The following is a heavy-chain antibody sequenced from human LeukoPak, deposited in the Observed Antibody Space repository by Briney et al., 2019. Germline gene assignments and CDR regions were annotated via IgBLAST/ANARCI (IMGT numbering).Heavy chain of an antibody. D-gene: IGHD2-2*01. J-gene: IGHJ4*02. CDR3: ARGRGVVPAAMYMY. CDR2: INHSGST. V-gene: IGHV4-34*01. Sequence: SETLSLTCAVYGGSFRGYYWSWIRQPPGKGLEWIGEINHSGSTNYNPSLKSRVTISVDTSKNQFSLKLSSVTAADTAVYYCARGRGVVPAAMYMYRGQGTLVTVSS. CDR1: GGSFRGYY.